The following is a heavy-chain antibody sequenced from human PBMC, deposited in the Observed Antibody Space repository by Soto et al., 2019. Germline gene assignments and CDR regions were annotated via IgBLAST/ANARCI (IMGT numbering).Heavy chain of an antibody. CDR2: INSEGGST. Sequence: PGGSRKLSCAASGFPFSSSWMPWARQSQGKGRVGFSRINSEGGSTSYAGSVRGRFTISRDKAKNTMYLQMNRLRAEDPAVYYCVTTGVVVAAGTREDYWGKGTMVTVAS. V-gene: IGHV3-74*01. CDR1: GFPFSSSW. D-gene: IGHD6-13*01. J-gene: IGHJ4*02. CDR3: VTTGVVVAAGTREDY.